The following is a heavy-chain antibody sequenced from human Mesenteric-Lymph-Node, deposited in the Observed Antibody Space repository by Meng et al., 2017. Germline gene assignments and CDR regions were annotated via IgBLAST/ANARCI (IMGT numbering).Heavy chain of an antibody. Sequence: GESLKISCAASGFPFSRYTIIWVRQAPGKGLEWVSSISTSSDYIYYADSVKGRFTISRDNAKNSLYLQMNSLRVEDTAMYYCVREGEDTVTTGSLYYYYYTMDVWGQGTTVTGSS. D-gene: IGHD4-17*01. CDR3: VREGEDTVTTGSLYYYYYTMDV. J-gene: IGHJ6*02. CDR2: ISTSSDYI. CDR1: GFPFSRYT. V-gene: IGHV3-21*01.